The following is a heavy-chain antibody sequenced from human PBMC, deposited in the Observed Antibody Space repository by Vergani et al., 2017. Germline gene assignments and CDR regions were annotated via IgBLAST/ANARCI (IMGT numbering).Heavy chain of an antibody. CDR3: ARLAMLSEHYYYYYGMDV. CDR1: GGSISSGSYY. D-gene: IGHD3-10*02. J-gene: IGHJ6*02. CDR2: IYTSGST. V-gene: IGHV4-61*02. Sequence: QVQLQESGPGLVKPSQTLSLTCTVSGGSISSGSYYWSWIRQPAGKGLEWIGRIYTSGSTKYTPSLKSRVTISVDTSKKQFSLKLSYVTAADTAVYYCARLAMLSEHYYYYYGMDVWGQGTTVTVSS.